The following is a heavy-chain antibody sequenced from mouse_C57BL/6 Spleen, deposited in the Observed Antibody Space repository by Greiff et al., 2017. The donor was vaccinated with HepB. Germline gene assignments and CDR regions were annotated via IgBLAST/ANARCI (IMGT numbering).Heavy chain of an antibody. CDR1: GYTFTSYW. V-gene: IGHV1-55*01. Sequence: VQLQQPGAELVKPGASVKMSCKASGYTFTSYWITWVKQRPGQGLEWIGDIYPGSGSTNYNEKFKSKATLTVDTSSSTAYMQLSSLTSEDSAVYYCARRGLLPAGFAYWGQGTLVTVSA. J-gene: IGHJ3*01. CDR3: ARRGLLPAGFAY. CDR2: IYPGSGST. D-gene: IGHD1-1*01.